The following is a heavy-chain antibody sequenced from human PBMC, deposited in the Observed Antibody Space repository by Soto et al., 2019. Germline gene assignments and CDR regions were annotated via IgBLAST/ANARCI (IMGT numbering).Heavy chain of an antibody. CDR1: GFTFSSYS. CDR3: ASRGYSYNLFDY. D-gene: IGHD5-18*01. CDR2: ISSSSSYI. Sequence: GGSLRLSCAASGFTFSSYSMNWVRQAPGKGLEWVSSISSSSSYIYYADSVKGRFTISRDNAKNSLYLQMNSLRAEDTAVYYCASRGYSYNLFDYWGQGTLVTVSS. V-gene: IGHV3-21*01. J-gene: IGHJ4*02.